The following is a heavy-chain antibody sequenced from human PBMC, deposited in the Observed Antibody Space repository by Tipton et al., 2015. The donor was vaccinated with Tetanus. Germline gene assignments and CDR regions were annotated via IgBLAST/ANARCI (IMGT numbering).Heavy chain of an antibody. CDR3: ARGGKLGLGYFDL. Sequence: SLRLSCAASGFTFRSYWMSWVRQAPGKGLEWVANINQDGSEKHYVDSVKGRFTVSRDNAQNSLYLQMDSLRVEDTAVYYCARGGKLGLGYFDLWGRGTLVTVSS. D-gene: IGHD7-27*01. CDR1: GFTFRSYW. J-gene: IGHJ2*01. V-gene: IGHV3-7*03. CDR2: INQDGSEK.